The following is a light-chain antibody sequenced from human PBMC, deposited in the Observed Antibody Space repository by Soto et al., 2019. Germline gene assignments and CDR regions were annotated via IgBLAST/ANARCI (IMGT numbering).Light chain of an antibody. J-gene: IGKJ1*01. CDR3: QQYSSSPWT. CDR1: QSVSSSY. Sequence: EIVLTQSPGTLSLSPGERATLSCRASQSVSSSYLAWDQQKPGQAPRLLIYGAPSRASGIPDRFRGSESGTNFTLTISRLQPEDFAVYYCQQYSSSPWTFGQGTKVEIK. CDR2: GAP. V-gene: IGKV3-20*01.